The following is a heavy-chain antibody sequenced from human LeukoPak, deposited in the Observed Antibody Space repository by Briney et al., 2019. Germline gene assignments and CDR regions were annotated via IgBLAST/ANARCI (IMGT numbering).Heavy chain of an antibody. Sequence: GGSLRLSCAASGFTVSSYYMTWVRQAPGKGLEWVSVIYSGGSTYYADSVKGRVAISRDNSKNTVFLQMNSVRAEDTAVYYCAKSGADGSGSYNNPFDNWGQGTLVTVSS. D-gene: IGHD3-10*01. V-gene: IGHV3-66*01. J-gene: IGHJ4*02. CDR3: AKSGADGSGSYNNPFDN. CDR1: GFTVSSYY. CDR2: IYSGGST.